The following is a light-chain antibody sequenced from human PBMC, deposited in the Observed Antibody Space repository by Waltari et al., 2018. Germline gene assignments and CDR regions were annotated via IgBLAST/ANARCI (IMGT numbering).Light chain of an antibody. CDR2: RDS. J-gene: IGLJ2*01. Sequence: SYELTQPSSVSVSPGQTARITCSGDVLSTNYVRWFQQKPGQAPVLVIYRDSERPSGIPERFSGSSSGTTVTLTISGAQLEDEADYYCYSAADNNLVFGGGTKLTVL. V-gene: IGLV3-27*01. CDR1: VLSTNY. CDR3: YSAADNNLV.